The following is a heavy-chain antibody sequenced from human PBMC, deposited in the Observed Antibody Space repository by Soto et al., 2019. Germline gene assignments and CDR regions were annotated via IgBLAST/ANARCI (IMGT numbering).Heavy chain of an antibody. CDR3: ARGIKTANIVVVVAATTHWFAP. D-gene: IGHD2-15*01. CDR1: GYTFTSYY. CDR2: INPRGGST. V-gene: IGHV1-46*01. J-gene: IGHJ5*02. Sequence: QVPLVQSGAEVKKPGASVKVSCKASGYTFTSYYMHWVRQAPGQGLEWMGIINPRGGSTSYAQKFQDRVPMTRNTSTSKVYMGLSSVRSEDAAVYYCARGIKTANIVVVVAATTHWFAPWGQGTLVTVSS.